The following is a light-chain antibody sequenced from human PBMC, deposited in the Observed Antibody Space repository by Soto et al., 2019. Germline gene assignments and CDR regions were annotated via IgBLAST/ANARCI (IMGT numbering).Light chain of an antibody. J-gene: IGLJ3*02. CDR3: LLYYDTIRV. Sequence: QAVVTQEPSLTVSPGGTVTLTCGSSTVTVTTYHFPYWFQQKPGQAPTALIFDTRNRHSWTPARFSGSLLGGKAALTLSGAEPEDEADYYCLLYYDTIRVFGGGTKLTVL. CDR1: TVTVTTYHF. CDR2: DTR. V-gene: IGLV7-46*01.